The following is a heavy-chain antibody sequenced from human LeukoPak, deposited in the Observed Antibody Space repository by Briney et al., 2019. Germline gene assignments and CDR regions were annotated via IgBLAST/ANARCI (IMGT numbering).Heavy chain of an antibody. CDR3: AKDMVRGVALDY. CDR1: GFTFSSYG. V-gene: IGHV3-30*02. D-gene: IGHD3-10*01. CDR2: IRYDGSNK. Sequence: GGSLGLSCAASGFTFSSYGMHWVRQAPGKGLEWVAFIRYDGSNKYYADSVKGRFTISRDNSKNTLYLQMNSLRAEDTAVYYCAKDMVRGVALDYWGQGTLVTVSS. J-gene: IGHJ4*02.